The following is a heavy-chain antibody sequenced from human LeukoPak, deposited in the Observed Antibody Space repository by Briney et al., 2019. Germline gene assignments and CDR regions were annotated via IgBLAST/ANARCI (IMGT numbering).Heavy chain of an antibody. CDR2: ISSTSTYI. Sequence: PRGSLRLSCAASGFTFSSYSMNWVRQAPGKGLEWVSSISSTSTYIYYADSVKGRFTISRDNAKNSLYLQMNSLRAEDTAVYYCACLVGATQDVWGKGTTVIVSA. J-gene: IGHJ6*04. CDR3: ACLVGATQDV. CDR1: GFTFSSYS. V-gene: IGHV3-21*01. D-gene: IGHD1-26*01.